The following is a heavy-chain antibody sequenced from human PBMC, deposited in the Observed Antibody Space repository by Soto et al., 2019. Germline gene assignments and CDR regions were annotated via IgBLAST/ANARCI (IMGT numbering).Heavy chain of an antibody. CDR1: GGTFINSA. Sequence: QVQLVQSGAVVSTPGSSVKVSCKASGGTFINSAITWVRQAPRQGLEWVGMIIPLFGSTNSAPKFRGSVTYPADPSTSTSFMELTRLKSNATAFYYCATSSGLLGHYRPVLDYRGQGTLVTVSS. CDR3: ATSSGLLGHYRPVLDY. V-gene: IGHV1-69*18. J-gene: IGHJ4*02. D-gene: IGHD3-16*02. CDR2: IIPLFGST.